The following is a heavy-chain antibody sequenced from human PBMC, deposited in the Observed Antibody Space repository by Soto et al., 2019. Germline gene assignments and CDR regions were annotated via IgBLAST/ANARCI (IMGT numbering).Heavy chain of an antibody. Sequence: SETLSLTCTGSGGTISSYYWSLIRQPPGKGLEWIGYIYYSGSTNYNPSLKSRVTISVDTSKNQFSLKLSSVTAADTAVYYCARGGDYYDSSGYLYYGMDVWGQGTTVTIFS. D-gene: IGHD3-22*01. V-gene: IGHV4-59*01. CDR2: IYYSGST. CDR1: GGTISSYY. CDR3: ARGGDYYDSSGYLYYGMDV. J-gene: IGHJ6*02.